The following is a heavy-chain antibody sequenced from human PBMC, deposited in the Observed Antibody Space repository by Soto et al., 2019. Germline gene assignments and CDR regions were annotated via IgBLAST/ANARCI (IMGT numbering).Heavy chain of an antibody. J-gene: IGHJ4*02. V-gene: IGHV1-18*01. CDR1: GYGFTTYG. Sequence: QVHLVQSGAEVKKPGASVKVSCKGSGYGFTTYGITWVRQAPGQGLEWMAWISAHNGNTNYAQKLQGRITVTRDTSTSTAYMELRSPRSDDTAVYYCARRRYGDYWGQGALVTVSS. CDR3: ARRRYGDY. D-gene: IGHD1-1*01. CDR2: ISAHNGNT.